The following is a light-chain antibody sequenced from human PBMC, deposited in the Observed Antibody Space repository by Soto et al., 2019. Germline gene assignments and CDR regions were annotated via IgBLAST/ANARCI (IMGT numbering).Light chain of an antibody. Sequence: DVVMTQSPLSLSVTLGQSASISCRSSQSLLYSDGDTYLNWYHQRPGQSPRRLIHKDSKRDSGVPDRISGSGSGSDFTLEISRVEAEDVGVYYCLQATNWPWTFGQGTKVDI. J-gene: IGKJ1*01. CDR3: LQATNWPWT. V-gene: IGKV2-30*01. CDR1: QSLLYSDGDTY. CDR2: KDS.